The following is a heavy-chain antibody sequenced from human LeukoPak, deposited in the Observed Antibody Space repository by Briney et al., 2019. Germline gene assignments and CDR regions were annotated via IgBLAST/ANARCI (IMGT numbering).Heavy chain of an antibody. V-gene: IGHV3-30*04. Sequence: GRSLRLSCAASGFTFSSYAMHWVRQAPGKGLEWVAVISYDGSNKYYADSVKGRFTISRDNSKNTLYLQMNSLRAEDTAVYYCARDYDYWGQGTLGTVSS. CDR3: ARDYDY. CDR2: ISYDGSNK. CDR1: GFTFSSYA. J-gene: IGHJ4*02.